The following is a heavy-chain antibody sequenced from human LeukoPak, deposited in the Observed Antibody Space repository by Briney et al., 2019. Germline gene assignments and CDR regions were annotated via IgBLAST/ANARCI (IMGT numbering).Heavy chain of an antibody. Sequence: SETLSLTCTVSGGSISSYYWSWIRQPAGKGPEWIGRIYTSGSTNYNPSLKSRVTMSVDTSKNQFSLKLSSVTAADTAVYYCARGRITIFGVVITTDAFDIWGQGTMVTVSS. CDR2: IYTSGST. D-gene: IGHD3-3*01. V-gene: IGHV4-4*07. J-gene: IGHJ3*02. CDR1: GGSISSYY. CDR3: ARGRITIFGVVITTDAFDI.